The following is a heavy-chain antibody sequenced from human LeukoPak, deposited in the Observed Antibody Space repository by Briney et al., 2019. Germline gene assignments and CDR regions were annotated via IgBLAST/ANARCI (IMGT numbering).Heavy chain of an antibody. Sequence: GGSLRLSCAASGFTFSSYSMNWVRQAPGKGLEWVSSISSSSSYIYYADSVKGRFTISRDNSKNTLYLQMNSLRAEDTAVYYCASEEQPTVIIPAGIDYWGQGTLVTVSS. V-gene: IGHV3-21*01. J-gene: IGHJ4*02. D-gene: IGHD2-2*01. CDR3: ASEEQPTVIIPAGIDY. CDR2: ISSSSSYI. CDR1: GFTFSSYS.